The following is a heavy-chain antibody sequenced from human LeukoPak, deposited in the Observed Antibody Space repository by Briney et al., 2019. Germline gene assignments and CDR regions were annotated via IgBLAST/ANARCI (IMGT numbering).Heavy chain of an antibody. V-gene: IGHV1-18*01. CDR2: ISAYNGNT. D-gene: IGHD2-8*01. CDR3: AREEVYGDFDY. J-gene: IGHJ4*02. Sequence: ASVKVSCKASGYTFTSYGISWVRQAPGQGLEWMGWISAYNGNTNYAQKLQGRVTMTTDTSTSTAFMELSSLRSQDTAVYYCAREEVYGDFDYWGQGTLVTVSS. CDR1: GYTFTSYG.